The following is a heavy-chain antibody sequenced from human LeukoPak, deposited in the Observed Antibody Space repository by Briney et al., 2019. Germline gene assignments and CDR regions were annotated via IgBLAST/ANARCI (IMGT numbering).Heavy chain of an antibody. CDR1: GGSFSNNYN. J-gene: IGHJ6*03. CDR2: LYYNGNT. V-gene: IGHV4-39*02. Sequence: PSETLSLTCTVSGGSFSNNYNWDWIRQPPGKGLEWIGSLYYNGNTYYNPSLKSRLTISVDTSKGHFSLQLRSVTAEDTAVYFCTRSSDFGGYYFYYYMDVWGKGTTVSVSS. CDR3: TRSSDFGGYYFYYYMDV. D-gene: IGHD4-23*01.